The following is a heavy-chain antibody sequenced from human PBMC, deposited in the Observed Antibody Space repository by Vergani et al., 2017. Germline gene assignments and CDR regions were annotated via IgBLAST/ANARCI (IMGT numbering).Heavy chain of an antibody. CDR2: INTNTGNP. V-gene: IGHV7-4-1*02. J-gene: IGHJ4*02. Sequence: QVQLVQSGSELKKPGASVKVSCEASGYTFTDYAMTWVRQAPGQGLEWMGWINTNTGNPTYAHGFTGRFVFSVDTSVSTAYLQINSLKAEDTAVYYCARDYLSDPYWLFEYWCQGTLVTVSS. CDR3: ARDYLSDPYWLFEY. D-gene: IGHD3-9*01. CDR1: GYTFTDYA.